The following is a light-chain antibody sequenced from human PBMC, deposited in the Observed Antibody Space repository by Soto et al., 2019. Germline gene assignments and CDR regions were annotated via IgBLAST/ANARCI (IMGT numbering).Light chain of an antibody. J-gene: IGLJ7*01. CDR2: TNN. V-gene: IGLV1-47*01. Sequence: QSVLTQPPSASGTPRQRVTISCSGSSSNIGSNYVYWYQQLPGTAPKLLIYTNNQRPSGVPDRFSGSKSGTSASLAISGLRSEDEADYYCAAWDDSLSGAVFGGGTQLTVL. CDR3: AAWDDSLSGAV. CDR1: SSNIGSNY.